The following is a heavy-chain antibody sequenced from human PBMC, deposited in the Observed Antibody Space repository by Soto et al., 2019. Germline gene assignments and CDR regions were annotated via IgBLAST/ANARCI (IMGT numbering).Heavy chain of an antibody. V-gene: IGHV1-2*04. J-gene: IGHJ4*02. Sequence: ASVKVSCKASGYTFTGYYMHWVRQAPGQGLEWMGWINPNSGGTNYAQKFQGWVTMTRDTSISTAYMELSRLRSDDTAVYYCASGFCGSRCYYFAYPGQGAPVTVSS. D-gene: IGHD2-2*01. CDR2: INPNSGGT. CDR3: ASGFCGSRCYYFAY. CDR1: GYTFTGYY.